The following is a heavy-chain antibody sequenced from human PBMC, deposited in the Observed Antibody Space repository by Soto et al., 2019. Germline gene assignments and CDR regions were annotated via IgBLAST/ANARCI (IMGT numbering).Heavy chain of an antibody. CDR1: GFTFSSYW. CDR2: INSDGSST. V-gene: IGHV3-74*01. D-gene: IGHD2-2*02. CDR3: ARDRYCSSTSCYTEDWFDP. Sequence: GGSLRLSCAASGFTFSSYWMHWVRQAPGKGLVWVSRINSDGSSTSYADSVKGRFTISRDNAKNTLYLQMNSLRAEDTAVYYCARDRYCSSTSCYTEDWFDPWGQGTLVTVSS. J-gene: IGHJ5*02.